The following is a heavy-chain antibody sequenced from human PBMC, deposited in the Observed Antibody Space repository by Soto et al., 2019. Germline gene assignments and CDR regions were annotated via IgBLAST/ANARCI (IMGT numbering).Heavy chain of an antibody. CDR3: ARETTVTNFYYYYYYMDV. CDR1: GYIFINYY. D-gene: IGHD4-4*01. Sequence: ASVKVSCKASGYIFINYYIHWVRQAPGQGLEWMGWMNPNSGNTGYAQKFQGRVTMTRNTSISTAYMELSSLRSEDTAVYYCARETTVTNFYYYYYYMDVWGKGTTVTVSS. V-gene: IGHV1-8*02. CDR2: MNPNSGNT. J-gene: IGHJ6*03.